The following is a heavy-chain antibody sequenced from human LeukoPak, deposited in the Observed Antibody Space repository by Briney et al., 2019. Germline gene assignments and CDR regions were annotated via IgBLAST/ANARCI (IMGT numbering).Heavy chain of an antibody. CDR2: FYTSGST. CDR3: ARGFSYAYLDY. J-gene: IGHJ4*02. CDR1: GGSISSYY. Sequence: PSETLSLTCTVSGGSISSYYWSWIRQPAGKGLEWIGHFYTSGSTNYNPSLKSRITMSVDTSKNQFSLKLTSMSAADTAVYFCARGFSYAYLDYWGQGILVTVSA. V-gene: IGHV4-4*07. D-gene: IGHD5-18*01.